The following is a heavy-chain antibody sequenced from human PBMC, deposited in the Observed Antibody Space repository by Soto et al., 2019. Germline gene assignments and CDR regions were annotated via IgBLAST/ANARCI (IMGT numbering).Heavy chain of an antibody. J-gene: IGHJ5*02. CDR2: INPMLGVA. Sequence: SVKVSFKASGGSFSSLVISWLRQAPGQGPEWMGGINPMLGVANFAQKFQDRVTITADESTTTAYMELSSLRSEDTAVYYCARGPAQFDPWGQGTLVTVS. CDR1: GGSFSSLV. V-gene: IGHV1-69*10. D-gene: IGHD2-2*01. CDR3: ARGPAQFDP.